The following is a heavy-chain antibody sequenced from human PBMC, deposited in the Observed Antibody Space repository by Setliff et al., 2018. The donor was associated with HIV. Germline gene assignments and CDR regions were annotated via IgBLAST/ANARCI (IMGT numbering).Heavy chain of an antibody. D-gene: IGHD4-17*01. CDR3: ARYDYGDFDY. CDR1: GGSISSGGYY. V-gene: IGHV4-31*03. CDR2: INQSGNI. J-gene: IGHJ4*02. Sequence: TLSLTCTVSGGSISSGGYYWSWIRQHPGKGLEWIGKINQSGNINYNPSLKSRVPISVDTFWGSVTAADTAVYYCARYDYGDFDYWGQGTPVTVSS.